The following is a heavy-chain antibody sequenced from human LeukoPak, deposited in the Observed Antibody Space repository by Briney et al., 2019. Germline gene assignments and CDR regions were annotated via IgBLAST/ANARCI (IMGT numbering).Heavy chain of an antibody. J-gene: IGHJ3*02. CDR1: GFTFSSYA. CDR3: ARDGFDAFDI. CDR2: ISYDGSNK. Sequence: GRSLRLSCAASGFTFSSYAMHWVRQAPGKGLEWVAVISYDGSNKYYADSVKGRSTISRDNSKNTLYLQMNSLRAEDTAVYYCARDGFDAFDIWGQGTMVTVSS. V-gene: IGHV3-30-3*01. D-gene: IGHD2-2*03.